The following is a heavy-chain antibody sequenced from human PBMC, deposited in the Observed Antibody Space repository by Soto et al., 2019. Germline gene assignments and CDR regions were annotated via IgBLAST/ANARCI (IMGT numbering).Heavy chain of an antibody. CDR1: GGTFSIYA. Sequence: SVKVSCKASGGTFSIYAISWVLQAPGQGLEWMGGIIPIFGTANYAQKFQGRVTITADESTSTAYMELSSLRSEDTAVYYCANLAKNYYHYMDVWGKGTTVTVSS. D-gene: IGHD1-26*01. V-gene: IGHV1-69*13. CDR2: IIPIFGTA. CDR3: ANLAKNYYHYMDV. J-gene: IGHJ6*03.